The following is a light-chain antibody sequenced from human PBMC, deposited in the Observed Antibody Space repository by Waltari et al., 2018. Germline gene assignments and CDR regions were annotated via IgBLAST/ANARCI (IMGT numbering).Light chain of an antibody. Sequence: DIQMTQSPSTLSASVGDRVTITCRASQSQQKPGKAPKLLFYKASNLESGVPSRFSGSGSGTEFTLTISSLQPGDFATYYCQQYYNYWTFGQGTKVEIK. CDR2: KAS. CDR3: QQYYNYWT. CDR1: QS. J-gene: IGKJ1*01. V-gene: IGKV1-5*03.